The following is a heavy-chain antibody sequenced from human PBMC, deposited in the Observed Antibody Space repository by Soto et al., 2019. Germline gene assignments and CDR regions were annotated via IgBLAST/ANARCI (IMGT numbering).Heavy chain of an antibody. CDR1: GGSFSGYY. V-gene: IGHV4-34*01. D-gene: IGHD3-10*01. CDR2: INHSGST. Sequence: PSETLSLTCAVYGGSFSGYYWSWIRQPPGKGLEWIGEINHSGSTNYNPSLKSRVTISVDTSKNQFSLKLSSVTAADTAVYYCARVGDFRGFDYWGQGTLVTVSS. CDR3: ARVGDFRGFDY. J-gene: IGHJ4*02.